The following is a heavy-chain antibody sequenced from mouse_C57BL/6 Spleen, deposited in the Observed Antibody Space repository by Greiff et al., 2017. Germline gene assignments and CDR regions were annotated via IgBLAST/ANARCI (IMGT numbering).Heavy chain of an antibody. CDR2: IDPSDSYT. J-gene: IGHJ2*01. CDR1: GYTFTSYW. CDR3: ARGFITTLYFDD. Sequence: QVQLQQPGAELVRPGTSVKLSCKASGYTFTSYWMHWVKQRPGQVLAWIGAIDPSDSYTNYNQKLKGKATLTVDTSSSTAYMQLSSLTSEDSAVXYWARGFITTLYFDDWGQGTTLTVSS. D-gene: IGHD1-1*01. V-gene: IGHV1-59*01.